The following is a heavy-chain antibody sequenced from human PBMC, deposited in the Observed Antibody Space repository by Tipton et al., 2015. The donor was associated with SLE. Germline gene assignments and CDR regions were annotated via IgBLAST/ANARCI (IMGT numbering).Heavy chain of an antibody. J-gene: IGHJ4*02. CDR2: INHSGST. V-gene: IGHV4-34*01. CDR3: ARGFRPYYFDP. Sequence: TLSLTCAVYGGSFSGYYWSWIRQPPGKEVEWIGDINHSGSTNCNLSLKSRVTISVDTSKNRFSLNMNSVTAADTAVYYCARGFRPYYFDPWGQGTLVTVSS. CDR1: GGSFSGYY. D-gene: IGHD2-21*01.